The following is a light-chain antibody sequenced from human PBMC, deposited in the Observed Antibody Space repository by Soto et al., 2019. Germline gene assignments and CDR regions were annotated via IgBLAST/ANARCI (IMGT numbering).Light chain of an antibody. J-gene: IGKJ1*01. Sequence: AVLLTQSPSSLSASVGDRVTISCRASQGLSNDVAWYQQKPGQAPRLLIHRTSNVAGGVPSRFSGGGSGTDFTLTISSLQPEDFAVYYCQQFDGYPLTFGQGKEVENK. CDR3: QQFDGYPLT. CDR2: RTS. CDR1: QGLSND. V-gene: IGKV1-13*02.